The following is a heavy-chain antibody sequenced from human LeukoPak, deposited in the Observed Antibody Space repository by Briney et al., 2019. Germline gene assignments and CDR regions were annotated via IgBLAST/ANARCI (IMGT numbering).Heavy chain of an antibody. V-gene: IGHV3-23*01. CDR1: GFTFSSYA. CDR2: ISGSGGST. Sequence: GGSLRLSCAASGFTFSSYAMSWVRQAPGKGLEWVSAISGSGGSTYYADSVKGRFTISRDNSKNTLYLQMNSLRAEDTAVYYCAGGDYDFWSGYLFDYWGQGTLVTVSS. D-gene: IGHD3-3*01. CDR3: AGGDYDFWSGYLFDY. J-gene: IGHJ4*02.